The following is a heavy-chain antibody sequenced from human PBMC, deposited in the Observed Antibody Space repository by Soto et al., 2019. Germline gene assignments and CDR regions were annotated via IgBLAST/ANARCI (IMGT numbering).Heavy chain of an antibody. CDR3: AREGFSSTSCSGGMDV. Sequence: EVQLVESGGGLIQPGGSLRLSCAASGFTVSSNYMSLVRQAPGKGLELVSVIYSGGSTYYADSVKGRFTISRDNSKNKLYLQMTSLRAEDTAVYYCAREGFSSTSCSGGMDVWGKGPTVTVSS. J-gene: IGHJ6*04. CDR2: IYSGGST. D-gene: IGHD2-2*01. V-gene: IGHV3-53*01. CDR1: GFTVSSNY.